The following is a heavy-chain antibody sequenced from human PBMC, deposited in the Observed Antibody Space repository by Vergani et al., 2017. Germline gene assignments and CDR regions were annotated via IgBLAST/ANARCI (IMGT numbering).Heavy chain of an antibody. D-gene: IGHD2-21*02. V-gene: IGHV4-59*01. Sequence: QVQLQESGPGLVKPSETLSLTCTVSGGSISSYYWSWIRQPPGKGLEWIGYIYYSGSTNYNPSLKSRVTISVDTSKNQCSLKLGSVTAADTAVYYCARNPYCGGDCYSDAFDIWGQGTMVTVSS. CDR1: GGSISSYY. CDR2: IYYSGST. CDR3: ARNPYCGGDCYSDAFDI. J-gene: IGHJ3*02.